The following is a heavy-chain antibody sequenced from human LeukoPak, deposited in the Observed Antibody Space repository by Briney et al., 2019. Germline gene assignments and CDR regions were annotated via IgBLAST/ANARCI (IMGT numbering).Heavy chain of an antibody. Sequence: PGGSLRLSCAASGFTFSSYSMNWVRQAPGKGLEWVSYISSSSSTIYYADSVKGRFTISRDNAKNSLYLQMNSLRAEDTAVYYCARSRVAGNNWFDPWGQGTLVTVSS. CDR3: ARSRVAGNNWFDP. V-gene: IGHV3-48*04. D-gene: IGHD1-26*01. CDR2: ISSSSSTI. CDR1: GFTFSSYS. J-gene: IGHJ5*02.